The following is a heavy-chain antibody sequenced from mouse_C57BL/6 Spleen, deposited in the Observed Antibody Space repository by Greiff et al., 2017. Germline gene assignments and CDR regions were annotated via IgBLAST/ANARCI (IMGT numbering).Heavy chain of an antibody. D-gene: IGHD2-3*01. CDR2: ISSGGSYT. CDR1: GFTFSSYG. Sequence: EVKLMESGGDLVKPGGSLKLSCAASGFTFSSYGMSWVRQTPDKRLEWVATISSGGSYTYYPDSVKGRFTISRDNAKNTLYLQMSSLKSEDTAMYYCARQKDYDGYYEDYWGQGTTLTVSS. V-gene: IGHV5-6*01. CDR3: ARQKDYDGYYEDY. J-gene: IGHJ2*01.